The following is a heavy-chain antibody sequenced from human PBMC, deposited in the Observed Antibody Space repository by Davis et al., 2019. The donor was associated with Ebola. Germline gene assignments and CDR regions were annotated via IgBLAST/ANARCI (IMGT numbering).Heavy chain of an antibody. J-gene: IGHJ3*02. CDR1: GGSISSYY. CDR3: ARLYSSGWIDAFDI. Sequence: PSETLSLTCTVSGGSISSYYWSWISQPPGKGLEWIGYIYYSGSTNYNPPLKSRVTISVDTSKNQFSLKLSSVTAADTAVYYCARLYSSGWIDAFDIWGQGTMVTVSS. V-gene: IGHV4-59*01. D-gene: IGHD6-19*01. CDR2: IYYSGST.